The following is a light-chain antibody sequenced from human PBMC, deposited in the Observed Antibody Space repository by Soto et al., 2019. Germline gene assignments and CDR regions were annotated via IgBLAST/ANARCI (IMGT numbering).Light chain of an antibody. Sequence: EIVLTQSPGTLSLSPGERATLSCRASQSVSAGYLAWYQQKPGQAPRLLIYGASSRATGIPDRFSGSGSGTDFTLTISSLEPEDVAVYYCQQYGSSPLTFGQGTKVEIK. V-gene: IGKV3-20*01. CDR3: QQYGSSPLT. J-gene: IGKJ1*01. CDR1: QSVSAGY. CDR2: GAS.